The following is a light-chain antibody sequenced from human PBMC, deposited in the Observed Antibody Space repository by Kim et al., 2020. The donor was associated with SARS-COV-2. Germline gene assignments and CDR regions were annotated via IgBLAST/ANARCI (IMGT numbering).Light chain of an antibody. CDR3: QQYDNLPYT. Sequence: SASVDDLVTSPCQTSQDISNYLNWYQQKPGKAPKRLIYDASNLETGVPSRFSGSGSGTDFTFTISSLQPEDIATYYCQQYDNLPYTFGQGTKLEI. V-gene: IGKV1-33*01. CDR1: QDISNY. J-gene: IGKJ2*01. CDR2: DAS.